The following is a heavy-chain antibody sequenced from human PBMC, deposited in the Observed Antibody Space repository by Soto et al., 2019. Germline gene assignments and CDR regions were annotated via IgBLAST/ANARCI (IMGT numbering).Heavy chain of an antibody. Sequence: SETLSLTCTISGASLRSGSYYWSWIRQPPGKGLEWIGYISHSGRTNYDPSLKSRLTMSVDTSQNQFSLQLNSVTAADTAVYYCSYGSSFDYWGQGTLVTVSS. D-gene: IGHD3-10*01. J-gene: IGHJ4*02. CDR2: ISHSGRT. CDR3: SYGSSFDY. V-gene: IGHV4-61*01. CDR1: GASLRSGSYY.